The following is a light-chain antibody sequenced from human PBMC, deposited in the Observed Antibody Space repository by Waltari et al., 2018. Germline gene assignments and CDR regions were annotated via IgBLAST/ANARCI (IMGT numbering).Light chain of an antibody. J-gene: IGLJ3*02. V-gene: IGLV1-51*01. CDR1: SSNIGNNC. CDR3: GTWDSSLSVV. Sequence: QSVLTQPPSVSAAPGQKVTISCSGSSSNIGNNCVSWYQQLPGTAPKLLIYDNNKRPSGIPDRFSGSNSGTSATLGITGLQTGDEADYYCGTWDSSLSVVFGGGTKLTVL. CDR2: DNN.